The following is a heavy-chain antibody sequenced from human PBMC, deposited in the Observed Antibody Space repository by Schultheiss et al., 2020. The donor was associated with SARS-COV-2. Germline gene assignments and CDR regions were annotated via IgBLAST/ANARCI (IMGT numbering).Heavy chain of an antibody. CDR1: AFSFSSYA. Sequence: GGSLRLSCAGSAFSFSSYAMHWVRQSPGKGLEWVSAISGSGGSTYYADSVKGRFTISRDNSKNTLYLQMNSLRAEDTAVYYCARDGRPTYYYYYMDVWGKGTTVTVSS. CDR3: ARDGRPTYYYYYMDV. V-gene: IGHV3-23*01. J-gene: IGHJ6*03. D-gene: IGHD2-15*01. CDR2: ISGSGGST.